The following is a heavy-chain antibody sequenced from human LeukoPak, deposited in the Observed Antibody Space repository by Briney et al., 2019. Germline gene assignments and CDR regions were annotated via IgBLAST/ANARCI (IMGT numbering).Heavy chain of an antibody. V-gene: IGHV4-34*01. CDR2: INQSGGT. J-gene: IGHJ2*01. Sequence: SETLSLTCAVYGGPFSGYYWSGIRPSPAQGLEWIGEINQSGGTTYKPSLKGRVTISVDTSKTQFSLKLSSVTAADTAVYYCARGKEYCGGDCFSSWYFDLWGRGTLVTVSS. D-gene: IGHD2-21*02. CDR3: ARGKEYCGGDCFSSWYFDL. CDR1: GGPFSGYY.